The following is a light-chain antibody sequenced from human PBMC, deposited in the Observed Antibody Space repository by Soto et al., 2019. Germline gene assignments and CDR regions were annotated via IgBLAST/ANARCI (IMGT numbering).Light chain of an antibody. J-gene: IGKJ3*01. V-gene: IGKV1-8*01. CDR1: QGISSY. CDR3: QQYYSFPVT. CDR2: ASS. Sequence: AIRMTQSPSSLSASTGDRVTITCRASQGISSYLAWDQHTPGKTPELLIYASSTLQSGVTSRFSGSGSGTDFTLTISDLQTEDFATYHCQQYYSFPVTFGPGTKVDIK.